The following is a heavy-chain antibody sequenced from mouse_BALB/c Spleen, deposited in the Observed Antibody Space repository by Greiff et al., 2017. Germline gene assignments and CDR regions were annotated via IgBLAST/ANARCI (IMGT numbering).Heavy chain of an antibody. CDR1: GFTFSSYA. V-gene: IGHV5-9-3*01. Sequence: EVKLMESGGGLVKPGGSLKLSCAASGFTFSSYAMSWVRQTPEKRLEWVATISSGGSYTYYPDSVKGRFTISRDNAKNTLYLQVSSLRSEDTAMYYCSSDRYSWFAYWGQGTLATVSA. CDR3: SSDRYSWFAY. CDR2: ISSGGSYT. D-gene: IGHD2-14*01. J-gene: IGHJ3*01.